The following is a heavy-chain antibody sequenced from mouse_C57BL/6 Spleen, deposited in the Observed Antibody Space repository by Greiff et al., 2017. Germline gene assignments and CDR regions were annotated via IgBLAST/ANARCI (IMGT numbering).Heavy chain of an antibody. D-gene: IGHD2-4*01. Sequence: EVKLVESGGGLVKPGGSLKLSCAASGFTFSSYAMSWVRQTPEKRLEWVATISDGGSYTYYPDNVKGRFTISRDNAKNNLYLQMSHLKSEDTAMYYCARDNDYDAWFAYWGQGTLDTVSA. V-gene: IGHV5-4*01. J-gene: IGHJ3*01. CDR1: GFTFSSYA. CDR2: ISDGGSYT. CDR3: ARDNDYDAWFAY.